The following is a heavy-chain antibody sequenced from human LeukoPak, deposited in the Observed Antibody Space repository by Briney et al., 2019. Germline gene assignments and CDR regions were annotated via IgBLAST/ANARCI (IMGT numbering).Heavy chain of an antibody. Sequence: GGSLRLSCAASGFTFSRYSVNWVRQAPGKGLEWVSCISDSSRHIYYADSVKGRFTISRDNAKSSASLQMNSLRVDDTAVCYCARAYTNGDYLDYWGQGTLVTVSS. V-gene: IGHV3-21*01. D-gene: IGHD4-17*01. CDR1: GFTFSRYS. CDR3: ARAYTNGDYLDY. J-gene: IGHJ4*02. CDR2: ISDSSRHI.